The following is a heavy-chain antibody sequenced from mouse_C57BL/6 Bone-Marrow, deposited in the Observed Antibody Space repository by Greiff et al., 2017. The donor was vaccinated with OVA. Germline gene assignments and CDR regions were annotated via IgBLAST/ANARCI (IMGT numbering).Heavy chain of an antibody. CDR1: GYTFTSYW. D-gene: IGHD2-5*01. J-gene: IGHJ3*01. CDR2: IHPNSGST. V-gene: IGHV1-64*01. Sequence: VQLQQPGAELVKPGASVTLSCKASGYTFTSYWMHWVKQRPGQGLEWIGMIHPNSGSTNYNEKFKSKATLTVDKSSSTAYMQLSSLTSEDSAVYYCVYSNPWFAYWGQGTLVTVSA. CDR3: VYSNPWFAY.